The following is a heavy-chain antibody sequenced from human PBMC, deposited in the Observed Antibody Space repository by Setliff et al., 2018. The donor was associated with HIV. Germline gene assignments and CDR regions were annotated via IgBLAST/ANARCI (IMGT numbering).Heavy chain of an antibody. Sequence: PSETLSFTCAVYGGSFSGYYWSWIRQPPGKGLEWIGEIIHTGSTNYNPSLKSRVTIPVDTSKNQFSLRLSSVTVADTAVYYCARGRSCSSSSCYLFYYYYYGMDVWGHGSTVTVSS. CDR3: ARGRSCSSSSCYLFYYYYYGMDV. CDR1: GGSFSGYY. V-gene: IGHV4-34*01. D-gene: IGHD2-2*01. CDR2: IIHTGST. J-gene: IGHJ6*02.